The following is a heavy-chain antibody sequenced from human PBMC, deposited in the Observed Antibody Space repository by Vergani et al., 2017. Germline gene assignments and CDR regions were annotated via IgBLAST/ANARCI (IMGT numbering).Heavy chain of an antibody. J-gene: IGHJ5*02. D-gene: IGHD2-2*01. Sequence: EVQLVQSGAEVKKPGATVKISCKVSGYTFTDYYMHWVQQAPGKGLEWMGLVDPEDGETIYAEKFQGRVTITADKTTSTAYMELSSLRSEDTAVYYCARDKRPADCSSTSCKNWFDPWGQGTLVTVSS. V-gene: IGHV1-69-2*01. CDR3: ARDKRPADCSSTSCKNWFDP. CDR2: VDPEDGET. CDR1: GYTFTDYY.